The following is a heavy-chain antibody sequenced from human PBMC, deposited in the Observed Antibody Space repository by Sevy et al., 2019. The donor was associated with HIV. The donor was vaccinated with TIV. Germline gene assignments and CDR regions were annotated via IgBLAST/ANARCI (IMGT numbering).Heavy chain of an antibody. D-gene: IGHD3-22*01. CDR3: ARNFRDDSSGYYPLGY. V-gene: IGHV1-18*04. CDR1: GYTFTSYG. Sequence: ASVKVSCKASGYTFTSYGISWVRQAPGQGLEWMGWISAYNGNTNYAQKLQGRVTMTTDTSTSTAYMELRSLRSDDTAVYYGARNFRDDSSGYYPLGYWGQGTRVTVSS. J-gene: IGHJ4*02. CDR2: ISAYNGNT.